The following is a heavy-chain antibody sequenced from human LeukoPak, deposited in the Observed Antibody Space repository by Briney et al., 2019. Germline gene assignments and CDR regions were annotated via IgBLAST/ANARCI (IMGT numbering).Heavy chain of an antibody. Sequence: SGPALVKPTQTLTLTCTFSGFSLSTSGMCVSWIRQPPGKALEWLARIDWDDDKYYSTSLKTRLTISKDTSKSQVVLTMTNMDPVDTATYYCARTLYSSSPFDYWGQGTLVTVSS. D-gene: IGHD6-6*01. CDR3: ARTLYSSSPFDY. CDR2: IDWDDDK. CDR1: GFSLSTSGMC. V-gene: IGHV2-70*11. J-gene: IGHJ4*02.